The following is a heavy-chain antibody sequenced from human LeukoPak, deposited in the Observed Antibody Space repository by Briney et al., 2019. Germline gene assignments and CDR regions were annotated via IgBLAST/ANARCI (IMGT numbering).Heavy chain of an antibody. J-gene: IGHJ6*03. CDR2: ISACNGNT. Sequence: ASVKVSCKASGYTFTTYGITWVRQAPGQGLQWIGWISACNGNTHSALDVQDRITMTTDTQASTAYMELRGLRSDDTAVYYCARQYDCSAYFNYNMEVWGQGTTVTVSS. V-gene: IGHV1-18*01. CDR3: ARQYDCSAYFNYNMEV. CDR1: GYTFTTYG. D-gene: IGHD3-22*01.